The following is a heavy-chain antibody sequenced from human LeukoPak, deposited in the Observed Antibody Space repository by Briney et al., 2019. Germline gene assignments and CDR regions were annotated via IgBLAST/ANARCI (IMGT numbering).Heavy chain of an antibody. CDR1: GGSFSGYY. V-gene: IGHV4-34*01. D-gene: IGHD6-13*01. CDR3: AREGSRWYIYPPTR. CDR2: INHSGST. Sequence: KPSETLSLTCAVYGGSFSGYYWSWIRQPPGKGLEWIGEINHSGSTNYNPSLKSRVTISVDTSKNQFSLKLSSVTAADTAVYYCAREGSRWYIYPPTRWGQGTLVTVSS. J-gene: IGHJ4*02.